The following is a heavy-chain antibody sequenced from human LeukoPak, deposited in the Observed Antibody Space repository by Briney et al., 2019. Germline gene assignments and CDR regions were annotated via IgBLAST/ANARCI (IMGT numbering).Heavy chain of an antibody. V-gene: IGHV3-33*01. D-gene: IGHD4-17*01. J-gene: IGHJ4*02. Sequence: PGRSLRLSCAASGFTFSSYGMHWVRQAPGKGLEWVAVIWYDGSNKYYADSVKGRFTISRDNSKNTLYLQMNSLRAKDTAVYYCASEGDYIPFDYWGQGTLVTVSS. CDR2: IWYDGSNK. CDR3: ASEGDYIPFDY. CDR1: GFTFSSYG.